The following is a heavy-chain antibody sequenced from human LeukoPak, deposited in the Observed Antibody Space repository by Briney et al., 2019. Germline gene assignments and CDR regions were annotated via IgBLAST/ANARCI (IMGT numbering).Heavy chain of an antibody. CDR3: ARLVVGWFDP. CDR1: GGSISSYY. J-gene: IGHJ5*02. D-gene: IGHD2-15*01. V-gene: IGHV4-4*09. Sequence: SETLSLTCTVSGGSISSYYWSWIRQPPGKGLEWIGYIYTSGSTNYNPSLKSRVTISVDTSKNQFSLRLSSVTAADTAVYYCARLVVGWFDPWGQGTLVTVSS. CDR2: IYTSGST.